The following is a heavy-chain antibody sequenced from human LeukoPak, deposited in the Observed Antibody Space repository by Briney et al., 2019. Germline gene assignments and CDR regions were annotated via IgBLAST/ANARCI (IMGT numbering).Heavy chain of an antibody. J-gene: IGHJ4*02. D-gene: IGHD6-19*01. Sequence: GGSLRLSCAASGLTSSSYGMHWVRQAPGKGLEWVAVISYDGSNKYYADSVKGRFTISRDNSKNTLYLQMNSLRAEDTAVYYCAKDRQWLLRYYFDYWGQGTLVTVSS. CDR2: ISYDGSNK. CDR1: GLTSSSYG. CDR3: AKDRQWLLRYYFDY. V-gene: IGHV3-30*18.